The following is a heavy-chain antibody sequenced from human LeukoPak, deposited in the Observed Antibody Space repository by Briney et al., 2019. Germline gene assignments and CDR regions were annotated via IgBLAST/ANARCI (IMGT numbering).Heavy chain of an antibody. D-gene: IGHD6-25*01. CDR2: INANTGNP. CDR1: GYTFTNHA. CDR3: ARGERLLED. V-gene: IGHV7-4-1*02. J-gene: IGHJ4*02. Sequence: ASVKVSCKASGYTFTNHAMNWVRQAPGQGLEWMGWINANTGNPTYAQGFTGRFVFSLDTSVSTAYLQISSLKAEDTAVYYCARGERLLEDWGQGTLVTVSS.